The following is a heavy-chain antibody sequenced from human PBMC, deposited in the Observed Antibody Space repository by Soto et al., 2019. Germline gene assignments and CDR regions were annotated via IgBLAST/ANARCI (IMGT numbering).Heavy chain of an antibody. V-gene: IGHV3-23*01. D-gene: IGHD4-17*01. Sequence: GGSLRLSCAASGFTFGRYAMSWVGQAPGKGLEWVSAISGSGGSTYYADSVKGRFTISRDNSKNTLYLQMNSLRAEDTAVYYCAEGLLQGDYVGIYWGQGTLVTVSS. CDR1: GFTFGRYA. CDR2: ISGSGGST. CDR3: AEGLLQGDYVGIY. J-gene: IGHJ4*02.